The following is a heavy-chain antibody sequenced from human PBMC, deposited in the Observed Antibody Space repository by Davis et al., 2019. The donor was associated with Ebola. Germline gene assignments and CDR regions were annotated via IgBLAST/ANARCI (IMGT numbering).Heavy chain of an antibody. V-gene: IGHV4-34*01. D-gene: IGHD3-3*01. CDR2: INHSGST. CDR1: GGSFNGYY. J-gene: IGHJ6*02. Sequence: MPSETLSLTCAVYGGSFNGYYWSWIRQPPGKGLEWIGEINHSGSTNYNPSLKSQVTISVDTSKNQFSLKLSSVTAADTAVYYCARNLPLSITIFGVVHYYYGMDVWGQGTTVTVSS. CDR3: ARNLPLSITIFGVVHYYYGMDV.